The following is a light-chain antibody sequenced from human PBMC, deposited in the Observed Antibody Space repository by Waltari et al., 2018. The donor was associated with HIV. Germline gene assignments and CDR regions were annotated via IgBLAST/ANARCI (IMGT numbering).Light chain of an antibody. Sequence: QSVLTQPPSASGTPGPRVTISCSGSNSNVGVNHIDWYKQLPGMATQLLNFSNNQRPSRVPDRFTGSKSGTSASLAISGRQSEDEADYYCAVWDDSLNGRLFGGGTKWTVL. V-gene: IGLV1-44*01. CDR1: NSNVGVNH. J-gene: IGLJ3*02. CDR2: SNN. CDR3: AVWDDSLNGRL.